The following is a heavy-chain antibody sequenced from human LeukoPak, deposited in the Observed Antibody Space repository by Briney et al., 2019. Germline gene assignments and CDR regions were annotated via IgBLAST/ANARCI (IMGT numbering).Heavy chain of an antibody. CDR2: IYYSGST. D-gene: IGHD3-10*01. V-gene: IGHV4-61*05. CDR1: GFSISSSSYY. Sequence: KPSETLSLTCTVSGFSISSSSYYWGWLRPPPGKGLEWIGYIYYSGSTNYNPSLKSRVTISVDTSKNQFSLKLSSVTAADTAVYYCARLVVTHGSGIRAADRGWYFDLWGRGTLVTVSS. CDR3: ARLVVTHGSGIRAADRGWYFDL. J-gene: IGHJ2*01.